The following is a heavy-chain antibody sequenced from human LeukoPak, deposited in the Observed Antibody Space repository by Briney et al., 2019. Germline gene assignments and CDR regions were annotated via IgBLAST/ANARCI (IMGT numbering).Heavy chain of an antibody. CDR3: ARERKLYGDYGDFDY. D-gene: IGHD4-17*01. J-gene: IGHJ4*02. Sequence: GGSLRLSCAASGFTFDDYGMSWVRQAPGKGLEWVSGINWNGGSTGYADSVKGRFTISRDNAKNSLYLQMNSLRAEDTALYYCARERKLYGDYGDFDYWGQGTLVTVSS. CDR1: GFTFDDYG. V-gene: IGHV3-20*04. CDR2: INWNGGST.